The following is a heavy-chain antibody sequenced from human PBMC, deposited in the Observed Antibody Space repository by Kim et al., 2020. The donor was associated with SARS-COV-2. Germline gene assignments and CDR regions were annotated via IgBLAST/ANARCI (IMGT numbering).Heavy chain of an antibody. V-gene: IGHV4-39*01. D-gene: IGHD6-19*01. CDR1: GGSISSSSYY. CDR3: ARLPTLTRYSSGPTR. CDR2: IYYSGST. Sequence: SETLSLTCTVSGGSISSSSYYWGWIRQPPGKGLEWIGSIYYSGSTYYNPSLKSRVTISVDTSKNQFSLKLSSVTAADTAVYYCARLPTLTRYSSGPTRWGQGTLVTVSS. J-gene: IGHJ4*02.